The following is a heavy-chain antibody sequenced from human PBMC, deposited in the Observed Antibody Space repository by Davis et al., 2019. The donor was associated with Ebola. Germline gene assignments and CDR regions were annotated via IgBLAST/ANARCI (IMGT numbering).Heavy chain of an antibody. D-gene: IGHD3-3*01. V-gene: IGHV3-23*01. J-gene: IGHJ4*02. Sequence: GGSLRLSCAASGFTVSSNYMSWVRPAPGQGLEWVSAISGSGGSTYYADSVKGRFTISRDNSKNTVYLQMNRLRVEDTAVYYCAGGDFWSGQVDYWGQGTLVTVSS. CDR3: AGGDFWSGQVDY. CDR1: GFTVSSNY. CDR2: ISGSGGST.